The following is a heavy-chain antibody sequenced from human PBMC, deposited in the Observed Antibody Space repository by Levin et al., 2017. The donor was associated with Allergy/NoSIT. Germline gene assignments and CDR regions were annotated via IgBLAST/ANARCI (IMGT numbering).Heavy chain of an antibody. CDR3: ATSNRNSGWSAFDI. CDR1: GFIISSYG. V-gene: IGHV3-33*01. D-gene: IGHD6-19*01. CDR2: IWSDGSNK. Sequence: LSLTCAASGFIISSYGMHWVRQAPGKGLEWVAVIWSDGSNKYHIDSVKGRFTISRDNSKNTLYLQMNSLRAEDTAVYYCATSNRNSGWSAFDIWGQGTLVTVAS. J-gene: IGHJ3*02.